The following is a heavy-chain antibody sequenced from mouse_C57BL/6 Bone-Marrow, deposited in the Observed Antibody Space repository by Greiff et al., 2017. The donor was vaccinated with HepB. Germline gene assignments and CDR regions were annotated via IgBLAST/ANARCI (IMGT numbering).Heavy chain of an antibody. Sequence: VKLMESGAELARPGASVKLSCKASGYTFTSYGISWVKQRTGQGLEWIGEIYPRSGNTYYNEKFKGKATLTADKSSSTAYMELRSLTSEDSAVYFCRRRVWWGDYWGQGTTLTVSS. D-gene: IGHD1-1*02. CDR1: GYTFTSYG. CDR2: IYPRSGNT. CDR3: RRRVWWGDY. J-gene: IGHJ2*01. V-gene: IGHV1-81*01.